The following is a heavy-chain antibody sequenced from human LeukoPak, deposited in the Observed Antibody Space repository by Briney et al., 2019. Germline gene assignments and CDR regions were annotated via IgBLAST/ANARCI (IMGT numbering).Heavy chain of an antibody. Sequence: ASVKVSCKASGGTFSSYAISWVRQAPGQGLEWMGWISACNGNTNYAQKLQGRVTMTTDTSTSTAYMELRSLRSDDTAVYYCARDPSWRGSYYDYWGQGTLVTVSS. V-gene: IGHV1-18*01. CDR3: ARDPSWRGSYYDY. D-gene: IGHD1-26*01. CDR1: GGTFSSYA. CDR2: ISACNGNT. J-gene: IGHJ4*02.